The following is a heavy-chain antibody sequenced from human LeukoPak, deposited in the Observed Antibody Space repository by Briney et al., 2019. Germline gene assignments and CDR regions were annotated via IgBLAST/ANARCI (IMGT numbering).Heavy chain of an antibody. D-gene: IGHD6-13*01. Sequence: PSETLSLTCAVYGGSFSGYYWSWIRQPPGKGLEWIGEINHSGSTNYNPSLKSRVTISVDTSKNQFSLKLSSVTAADTAVYYCARLARYSSSWYTHNWFDPWGQGTLVTVSS. J-gene: IGHJ5*02. CDR3: ARLARYSSSWYTHNWFDP. CDR2: INHSGST. CDR1: GGSFSGYY. V-gene: IGHV4-34*01.